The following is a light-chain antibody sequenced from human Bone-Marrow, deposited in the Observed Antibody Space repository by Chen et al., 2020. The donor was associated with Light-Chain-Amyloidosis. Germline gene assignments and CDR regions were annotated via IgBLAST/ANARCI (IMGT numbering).Light chain of an antibody. CDR2: EDD. CDR3: QSYQGSSQGV. CDR1: SGSMATNY. J-gene: IGLJ3*02. V-gene: IGLV6-57*01. Sequence: NFMLTQPHSVSEPPGKTVIISCTRSSGSMATNYVQWYQQRPGSSPTTVIYEDDQRHSGVPDRFSGSIDRSSNSASLTVSGLRTEDEADYYCQSYQGSSQGVFGGGTKLTVL.